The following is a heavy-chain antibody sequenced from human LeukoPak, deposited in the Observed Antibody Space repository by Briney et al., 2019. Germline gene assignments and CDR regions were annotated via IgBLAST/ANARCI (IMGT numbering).Heavy chain of an antibody. V-gene: IGHV1-2*02. CDR2: INPNSGGT. Sequence: ASVKVSCKASGYTFTGYYMHWVRQAPGQGLEWMGWINPNSGGTNYAQKLQGRVTMTTDTSTSTAYMELRSLRSDDTAVYYCARDGLEYPSLDFDYWGQGTLVTVSS. CDR1: GYTFTGYY. J-gene: IGHJ4*02. CDR3: ARDGLEYPSLDFDY. D-gene: IGHD2-2*01.